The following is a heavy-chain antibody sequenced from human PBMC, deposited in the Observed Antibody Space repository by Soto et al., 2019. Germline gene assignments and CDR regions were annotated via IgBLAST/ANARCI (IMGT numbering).Heavy chain of an antibody. J-gene: IGHJ4*02. V-gene: IGHV4-59*01. CDR2: IYYSGNT. CDR3: VRGGYVHAFDY. Sequence: QVQLQESGPGLVKPSETLSLTCTVSGGSISYYYWGWIRQPPGKGLEWIGSIYYSGNTHYNPSLKSRVTISVDTSMNQFSLNLDSVTAVDSAVNYCVRGGYVHAFDYWGQGALVTVSS. D-gene: IGHD5-12*01. CDR1: GGSISYYY.